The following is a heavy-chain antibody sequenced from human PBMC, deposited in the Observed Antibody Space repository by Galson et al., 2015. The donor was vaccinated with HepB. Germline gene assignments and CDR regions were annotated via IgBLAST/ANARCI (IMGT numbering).Heavy chain of an antibody. D-gene: IGHD6-13*01. CDR1: GFTFSSYA. J-gene: IGHJ3*02. CDR2: ISYDGSNK. Sequence: SLRLSCAASGFTFSSYAMHWVRQAPGKGLEWVAVISYDGSNKYYADSVKGRFTISRDNSENTLYLQMNSLRAEDTAVYYCARGGSSSWWRIAPDAFDIWGQGTMVTVSS. V-gene: IGHV3-30*04. CDR3: ARGGSSSWWRIAPDAFDI.